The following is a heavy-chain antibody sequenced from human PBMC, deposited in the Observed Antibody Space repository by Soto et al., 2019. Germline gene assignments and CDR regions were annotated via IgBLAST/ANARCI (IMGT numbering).Heavy chain of an antibody. CDR1: GGSISSYY. D-gene: IGHD3-10*01. CDR3: ARDRYYYGSGSYYKSGGFDP. Sequence: QVQLQESGPGLVKPSETLSLTCTVSGGSISSYYWSWIRQPPGKGLEWIGYIYYSGSTNYNPSLKSRVTTSVDTSKNQFSLKLSSVTAADTAVYYCARDRYYYGSGSYYKSGGFDPWGQGTLVTVSS. V-gene: IGHV4-59*01. CDR2: IYYSGST. J-gene: IGHJ5*02.